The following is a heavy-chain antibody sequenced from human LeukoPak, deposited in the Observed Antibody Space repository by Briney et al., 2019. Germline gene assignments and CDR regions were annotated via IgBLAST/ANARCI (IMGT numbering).Heavy chain of an antibody. V-gene: IGHV3-74*01. Sequence: GGSLRLSCAVSGTTFTNYWMHWVRQAPGKGLVWVSRISSDGSSISYADSVKGRFTISRDNAKNTLYLQMNRLRAEDTAVYYCTRDEGTTWQRFDPWGQGTRVTVSS. CDR1: GTTFTNYW. CDR3: TRDEGTTWQRFDP. J-gene: IGHJ5*02. D-gene: IGHD1-1*01. CDR2: ISSDGSSI.